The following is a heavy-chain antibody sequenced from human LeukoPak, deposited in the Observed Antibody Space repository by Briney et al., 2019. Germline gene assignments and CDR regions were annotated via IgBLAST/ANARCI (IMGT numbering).Heavy chain of an antibody. V-gene: IGHV3-30*03. J-gene: IGHJ4*02. Sequence: GGSLRLSCAASGFTFSSYGMHWVRQAPGKGLEWVAVISYDGSNKYYADSVKGRFTISRDNSKNTLYLQMNSLRAEDTAVYYCARGQAAAGPWLRKGNFDYWGQGTLVTVSS. CDR3: ARGQAAAGPWLRKGNFDY. CDR1: GFTFSSYG. CDR2: ISYDGSNK. D-gene: IGHD6-13*01.